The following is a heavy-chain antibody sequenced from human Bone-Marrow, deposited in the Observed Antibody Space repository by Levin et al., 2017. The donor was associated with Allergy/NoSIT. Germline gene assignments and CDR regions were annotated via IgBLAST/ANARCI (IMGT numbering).Heavy chain of an antibody. CDR1: GFTFDDYA. CDR2: ISWNSGKI. D-gene: IGHD4-23*01. J-gene: IGHJ4*02. Sequence: SLKISCVVSGFTFDDYAMHWVRQAPGKGLEWVSGISWNSGKIGYADSVKGRFTISRDNAKNSLYLQMNSLRGEDTPLYYCAKDVGQFPALTYGANPFDYWGQGTLVTVSS. V-gene: IGHV3-9*01. CDR3: AKDVGQFPALTYGANPFDY.